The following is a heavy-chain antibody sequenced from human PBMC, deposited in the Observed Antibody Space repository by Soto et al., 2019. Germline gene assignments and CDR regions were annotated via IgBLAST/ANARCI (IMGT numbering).Heavy chain of an antibody. J-gene: IGHJ4*02. V-gene: IGHV3-23*01. CDR2: LSGGGGTT. D-gene: IGHD2-15*01. Sequence: EVQLLESGGGLVQPGGSLRLSCAASGFTFSSYAMSWVRQAPGKGLEWVSALSGGGGTTYYADSVKGRFTITRDNSKNTLSLQMTSLRAEDTAEYYCATGCRSASGPFDSWGQGTLVTVSS. CDR3: ATGCRSASGPFDS. CDR1: GFTFSSYA.